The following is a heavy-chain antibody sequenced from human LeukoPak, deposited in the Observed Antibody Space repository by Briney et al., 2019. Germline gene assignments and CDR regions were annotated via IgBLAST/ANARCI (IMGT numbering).Heavy chain of an antibody. V-gene: IGHV1-18*01. J-gene: IGHJ5*02. Sequence: EASVKVSCKASGYTFTSYGISWVRQAPGQGLEWMGWISAYNGNTNYAQKLQGRVTMTTDTSTSTAYMELRSLRSDDTAVYYCARNFPYYDILTGYTNWFDPWGQGTLVTVSS. CDR2: ISAYNGNT. D-gene: IGHD3-9*01. CDR3: ARNFPYYDILTGYTNWFDP. CDR1: GYTFTSYG.